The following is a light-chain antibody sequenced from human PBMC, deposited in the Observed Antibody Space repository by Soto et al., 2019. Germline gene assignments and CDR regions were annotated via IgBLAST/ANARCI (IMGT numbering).Light chain of an antibody. V-gene: IGKV1-5*03. CDR2: KAS. J-gene: IGKJ1*01. Sequence: DMQMTQSPSTLSGSVGDRVTITCRASQTISSWLAWYQQKPGKAPKLLIYKASTLKSGVPSRFSGSGSGTEFTLTISSLQPEDFAPYYCLQHNSYPPTFGQGTKVDVK. CDR1: QTISSW. CDR3: LQHNSYPPT.